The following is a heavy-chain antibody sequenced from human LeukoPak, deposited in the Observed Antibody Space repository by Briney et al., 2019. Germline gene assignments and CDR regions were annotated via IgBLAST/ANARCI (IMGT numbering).Heavy chain of an antibody. CDR1: GGSISSSNW. Sequence: SETLSLTCAVSGGSISSSNWWSWVRQPPGKGLEWIGEIYHSGSTNYNPSLKSRVTISVDKSKNQFSLKLSSVTAADTAVYYCARRITMVRGVSDAFDIWGQGTMVTVSS. CDR2: IYHSGST. D-gene: IGHD3-10*01. CDR3: ARRITMVRGVSDAFDI. V-gene: IGHV4-4*02. J-gene: IGHJ3*02.